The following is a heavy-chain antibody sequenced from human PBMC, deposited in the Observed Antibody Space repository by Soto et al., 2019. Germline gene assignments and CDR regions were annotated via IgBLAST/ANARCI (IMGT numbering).Heavy chain of an antibody. CDR1: GYTLTELS. D-gene: IGHD6-19*01. Sequence: ASVKVSCKVCGYTLTELSMHWGRQAPGKGLEWMGGFDPEDGETIYAQKFQGRVTMTEDTSTDTAYMELSSLRSEDTAVYYCATKYSSGWYRPHLDYWGQGTLVTVSS. CDR3: ATKYSSGWYRPHLDY. J-gene: IGHJ4*02. CDR2: FDPEDGET. V-gene: IGHV1-24*01.